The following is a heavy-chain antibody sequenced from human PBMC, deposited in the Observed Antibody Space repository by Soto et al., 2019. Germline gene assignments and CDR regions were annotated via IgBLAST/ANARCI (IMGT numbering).Heavy chain of an antibody. CDR1: GFTFDDYG. Sequence: GGSLRLSRAASGFTFDDYGMSWVRQAPGKGLEWVSGINWNGGSTGYADSVKGRFTISRDNAKNSLYLQMDSLRAEDTALYYCASHWYPGSFDYWGQGTLVTVSS. J-gene: IGHJ4*02. V-gene: IGHV3-20*04. D-gene: IGHD6-13*01. CDR2: INWNGGST. CDR3: ASHWYPGSFDY.